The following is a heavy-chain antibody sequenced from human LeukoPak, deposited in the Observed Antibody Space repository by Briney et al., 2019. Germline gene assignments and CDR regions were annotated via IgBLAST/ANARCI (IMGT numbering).Heavy chain of an antibody. CDR2: IIPIFGTA. V-gene: IGHV1-69*05. Sequence: ASVKVSCKASGGTFSSYAISWVRQAPGQGLEWMGGIIPIFGTANYAQKFQGRVTITTDESTSTAYMELSSLRSEDTAVYYCARARLVPAASIYYYYMDVWGKGTTVTVSS. CDR3: ARARLVPAASIYYYYMDV. CDR1: GGTFSSYA. J-gene: IGHJ6*03. D-gene: IGHD2-2*01.